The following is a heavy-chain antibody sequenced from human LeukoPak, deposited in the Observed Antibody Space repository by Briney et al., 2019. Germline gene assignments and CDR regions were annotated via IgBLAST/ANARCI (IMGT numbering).Heavy chain of an antibody. CDR3: ARDSGYTGSDAFDI. CDR2: IYITGRT. D-gene: IGHD5-12*01. CDR1: GFTVSSNY. Sequence: GGSLRLSCAASGFTVSSNYMSWVRQAPGKGLEWVSAIYITGRTYDADSVKGRITISRDNSKNTLYLQMDRLRTEDTAVYYCARDSGYTGSDAFDIWGQGTMVSVSS. V-gene: IGHV3-66*03. J-gene: IGHJ3*02.